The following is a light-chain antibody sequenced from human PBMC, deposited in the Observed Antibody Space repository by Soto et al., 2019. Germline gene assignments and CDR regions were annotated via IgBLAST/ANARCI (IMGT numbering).Light chain of an antibody. CDR2: DVR. CDR3: SSYTSSDTYV. J-gene: IGLJ1*01. V-gene: IGLV2-14*01. CDR1: SSDLGAYDY. Sequence: QSALTQPASVSGSPGQSITISCSGISSDLGAYDYVSWYQQHPGKAPKLMIYDVRNRPSGVSNRFSGSKSGSTASLTISGLQAEDEADYYCSSYTSSDTYVFGPGTKLTVL.